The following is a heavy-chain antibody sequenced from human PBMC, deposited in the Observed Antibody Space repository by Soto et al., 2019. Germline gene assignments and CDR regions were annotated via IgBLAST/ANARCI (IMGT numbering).Heavy chain of an antibody. CDR2: INHSGST. CDR3: GKHPATSVTYFYGMDV. Sequence: SETLSLTCAVYGGSFSGYYWRWIRQPPGKGLEWIGEINHSGSTNYNPSLKSRVTISVDTSKNQFSLKLSSVTAADTAVYYCGKHPATSVTYFYGMDVWGQGTTVT. J-gene: IGHJ6*02. CDR1: GGSFSGYY. D-gene: IGHD4-4*01. V-gene: IGHV4-34*01.